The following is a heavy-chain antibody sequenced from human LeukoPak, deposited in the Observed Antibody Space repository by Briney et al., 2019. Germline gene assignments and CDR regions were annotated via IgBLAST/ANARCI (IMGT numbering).Heavy chain of an antibody. D-gene: IGHD3-22*01. CDR1: GFTFSSYW. CDR2: INSDGSRT. Sequence: GGSLRLSCAASGFTFSSYWMHWVRQAPRKGLVWVSRINSDGSRTNYADSVKGRFTISRDNAKNTLYLQMNSLRAEDTAVYYCARDEFSYYYDSNLGYWGQGTLVTVSS. V-gene: IGHV3-74*01. J-gene: IGHJ4*02. CDR3: ARDEFSYYYDSNLGY.